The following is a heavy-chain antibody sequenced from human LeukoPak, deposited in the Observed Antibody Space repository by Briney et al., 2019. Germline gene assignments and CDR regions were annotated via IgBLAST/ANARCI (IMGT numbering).Heavy chain of an antibody. CDR2: IYYSGNT. Sequence: PSETLSLTCTVSGGSISSYYWSWIRQPPGKGLEWIGYIYYSGNTNYNPSLKSRVTIAVDTSKSQFSLKLSSVTAADTAVYYCARHMGLGYSYGYPYFDYWGQGTLVTVSS. D-gene: IGHD5-18*01. J-gene: IGHJ4*02. CDR1: GGSISSYY. CDR3: ARHMGLGYSYGYPYFDY. V-gene: IGHV4-59*08.